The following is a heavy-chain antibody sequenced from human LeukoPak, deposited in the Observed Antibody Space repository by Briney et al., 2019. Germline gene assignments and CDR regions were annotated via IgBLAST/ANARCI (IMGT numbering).Heavy chain of an antibody. V-gene: IGHV3-21*01. J-gene: IGHJ4*02. D-gene: IGHD3-22*01. CDR1: GFTFSSYS. Sequence: GGSLRLSCAASGFTFSSYSMNWARQAPGKGLEWVSSISSSSSYIYYADSVKGRFTISRDNAKNSLYLQMNSLRAEDTAVYYCARIGQHYYDSSGYFFDYWGQGTLVTVSS. CDR2: ISSSSSYI. CDR3: ARIGQHYYDSSGYFFDY.